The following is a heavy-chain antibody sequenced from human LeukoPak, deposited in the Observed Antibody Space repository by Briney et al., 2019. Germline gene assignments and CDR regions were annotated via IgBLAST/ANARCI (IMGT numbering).Heavy chain of an antibody. CDR3: ARDRGPRTGPMVREAYDN. J-gene: IGHJ4*02. CDR2: ISSDGSIT. D-gene: IGHD3-10*01. V-gene: IGHV3-74*01. Sequence: GGSLRLSCAASGFTFSNYWIHWVRQAPGKGLVWVSRISSDGSITNYADSVKGRFTISRDNAKNTLYLQMNSLRAEDTAVYYCARDRGPRTGPMVREAYDNWGQGTLVTVSS. CDR1: GFTFSNYW.